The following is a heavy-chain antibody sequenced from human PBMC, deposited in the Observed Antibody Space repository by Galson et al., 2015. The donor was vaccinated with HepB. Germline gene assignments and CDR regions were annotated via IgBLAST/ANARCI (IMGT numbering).Heavy chain of an antibody. CDR2: ISAYNGNT. CDR1: GYTFTSYG. Sequence: QSGAEVKKPGASVKVSCKASGYTFTSYGISWVRQAPGQGLEWMGWISAYNGNTNYAQKLQGRVTMTTDTSTSTAYMELRSLRSDDTAVYYCARDARMGDHYYYGMDVWGQGTTVTVSS. V-gene: IGHV1-18*01. CDR3: ARDARMGDHYYYGMDV. D-gene: IGHD1-26*01. J-gene: IGHJ6*02.